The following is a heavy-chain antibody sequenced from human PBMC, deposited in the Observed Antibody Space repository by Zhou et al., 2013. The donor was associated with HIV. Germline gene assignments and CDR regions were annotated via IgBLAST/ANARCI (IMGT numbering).Heavy chain of an antibody. V-gene: IGHV1-69*04. CDR1: GGTISSYA. D-gene: IGHD3-16*02. J-gene: IGHJ4*02. Sequence: QVQLVQSGAEVKKPGSSVKVSCKASGGTISSYAFSWVRQAPGQGLEWVGWVSTVRQAPAQGLEWMGWFTTYKDITNYAQKFQDRVNMTTDTSTSTAYMELRSLTSDDTAVYYCARGPYDYVWGNYRYTIDYWGQGTLVAVSS. CDR3: ARGPYDYVWGNYRYTIDY. CDR2: EWMGWFTTYKDIT.